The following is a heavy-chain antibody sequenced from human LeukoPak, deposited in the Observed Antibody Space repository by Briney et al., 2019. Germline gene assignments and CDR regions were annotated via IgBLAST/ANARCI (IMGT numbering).Heavy chain of an antibody. CDR2: INAGNGNT. Sequence: GASVKVSCKASEYTFTDYAINWVRQAPGQRLEWMGWINAGNGNTRYSQRFQGRVTITRDTSASTAYMELSSLTSEDTAVYYCARDRRGYYSNWFDPWGQGTLVTVSS. D-gene: IGHD2-21*01. J-gene: IGHJ5*02. V-gene: IGHV1-3*01. CDR1: EYTFTDYA. CDR3: ARDRRGYYSNWFDP.